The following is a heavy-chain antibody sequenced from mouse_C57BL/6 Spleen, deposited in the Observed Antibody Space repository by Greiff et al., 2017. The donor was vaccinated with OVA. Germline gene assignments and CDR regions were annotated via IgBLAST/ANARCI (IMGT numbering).Heavy chain of an antibody. CDR1: GYSITSGYY. CDR2: ISYDGSN. CDR3: ASRVYYSNYGYFDV. D-gene: IGHD2-5*01. V-gene: IGHV3-6*01. Sequence: ESGPGLVKPSQSLSLTCSVTGYSITSGYYWNWIRQFPGNKLEWMGYISYDGSNNYNPSLKNRISITRDTSKNQFFLKLNSVTTEDTATYYCASRVYYSNYGYFDVWGTGTTVTVSS. J-gene: IGHJ1*03.